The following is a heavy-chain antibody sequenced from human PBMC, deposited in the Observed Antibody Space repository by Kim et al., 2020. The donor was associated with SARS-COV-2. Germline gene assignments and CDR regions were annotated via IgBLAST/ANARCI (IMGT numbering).Heavy chain of an antibody. V-gene: IGHV4-59*08. CDR3: ARHMPLRPFDY. J-gene: IGHJ4*02. Sequence: NNNPSLESRVNITVDTSKNQFSLKLSSVTAADTAVYYCARHMPLRPFDYWGQGTLVTVSS. D-gene: IGHD2-2*01.